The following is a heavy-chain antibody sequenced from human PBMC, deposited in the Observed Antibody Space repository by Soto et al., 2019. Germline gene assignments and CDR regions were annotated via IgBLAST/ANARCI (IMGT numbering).Heavy chain of an antibody. CDR2: ISGSGTNR. CDR3: AKDRVDYGDYRGLDY. J-gene: IGHJ4*02. CDR1: GFTFSSYA. V-gene: IGHV3-23*04. D-gene: IGHD4-17*01. Sequence: EVQLVESGGGLVQPGGSLRLSCAASGFTFSSYAMTWVRQAPGKGLEWVSTISGSGTNRYYADSVKGRFTISRDNSKNTLYLQMNSLRAEDTAVYYCAKDRVDYGDYRGLDYWGQGTLVTVSS.